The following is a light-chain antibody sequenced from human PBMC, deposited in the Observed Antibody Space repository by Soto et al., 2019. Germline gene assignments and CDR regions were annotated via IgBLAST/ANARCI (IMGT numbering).Light chain of an antibody. Sequence: DVVMTQSPLSLSVTLGQPASISCSSTQSLEYSDGRTFLNWFQQRPGQSPRRLLYKVSNRDSGVTDRFSGSGSGTNFTLKSSRVEAEDVGVYFCMQGRYWATFGQGTKLEIK. V-gene: IGKV2-30*01. CDR1: QSLEYSDGRTF. CDR3: MQGRYWAT. CDR2: KVS. J-gene: IGKJ2*01.